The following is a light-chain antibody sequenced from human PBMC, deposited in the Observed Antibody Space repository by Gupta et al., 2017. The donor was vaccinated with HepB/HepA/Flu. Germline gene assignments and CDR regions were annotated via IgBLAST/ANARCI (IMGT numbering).Light chain of an antibody. Sequence: VSVALGQTVRITCQGDSLRSYYASWYQQKPGQAPVLVIYGKNNRPSGIPDRFSGSSSGNTASLNITGAQAEDEADYYCNSRDSSGNHLVFGGGTKLTVL. CDR3: NSRDSSGNHLV. CDR1: SLRSYY. V-gene: IGLV3-19*01. J-gene: IGLJ2*01. CDR2: GKN.